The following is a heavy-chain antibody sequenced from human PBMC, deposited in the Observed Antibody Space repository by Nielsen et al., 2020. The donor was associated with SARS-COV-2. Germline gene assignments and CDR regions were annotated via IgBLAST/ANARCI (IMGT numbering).Heavy chain of an antibody. CDR3: AKDRAGATYARFDL. Sequence: GGSLRLSCAASGFTFSNFAMSWVRQAPGKGLEWVSAISGSGGTTSYADSVKGRFTISRDNSKNTLYLQMNSLRAEDTAVYYCAKDRAGATYARFDLWGQGTLVTVSS. J-gene: IGHJ4*02. CDR2: ISGSGGTT. CDR1: GFTFSNFA. D-gene: IGHD4/OR15-4a*01. V-gene: IGHV3-23*01.